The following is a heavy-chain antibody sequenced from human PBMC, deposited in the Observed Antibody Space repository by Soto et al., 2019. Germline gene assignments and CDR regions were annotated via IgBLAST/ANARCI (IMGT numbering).Heavy chain of an antibody. Sequence: SLRLSCAASGFTFSSYAMHWVRQAPGKGLEWVAVISYDGSNKYYADSVKGRFTISRDNYKNTLYLQMNSLRAEDTAVYYCARGETGLWYFDLWGRGTLVTVSS. CDR1: GFTFSSYA. CDR3: ARGETGLWYFDL. CDR2: ISYDGSNK. J-gene: IGHJ2*01. V-gene: IGHV3-30-3*01.